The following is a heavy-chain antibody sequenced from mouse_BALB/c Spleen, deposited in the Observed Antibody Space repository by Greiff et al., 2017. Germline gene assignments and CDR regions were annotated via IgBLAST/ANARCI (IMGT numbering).Heavy chain of an antibody. J-gene: IGHJ4*01. V-gene: IGHV3-8*02. CDR2: ISYSGST. CDR3: ARSQSSHYYGSSYDAMDY. Sequence: EVHLVESGPSLVKPSQTLSLTCSVTGDSITSGYWNWIRKFPGNKLEYMGYISYSGSTYYNPSLKSRISITRDTSKNQYYLQLNSVTTEDTATYYCARSQSSHYYGSSYDAMDYWGQGTSVTVSS. D-gene: IGHD1-1*01. CDR1: GDSITSGY.